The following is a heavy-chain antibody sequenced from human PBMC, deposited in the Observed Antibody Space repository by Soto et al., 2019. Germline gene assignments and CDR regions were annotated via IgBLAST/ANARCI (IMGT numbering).Heavy chain of an antibody. J-gene: IGHJ3*02. CDR2: IIPVIDTA. Sequence: QVQLVQSGAEVKKPGSSVKVSCKVSGGTFNIRWVRQAPGQGLEWMGGIIPVIDTANYARKFQGRVTITADRATNVVYLQMRSLRFGDTAVYYCARGSGADAFDIWGQGTVVTVSS. D-gene: IGHD7-27*01. CDR1: GGTFN. V-gene: IGHV1-69*06. CDR3: ARGSGADAFDI.